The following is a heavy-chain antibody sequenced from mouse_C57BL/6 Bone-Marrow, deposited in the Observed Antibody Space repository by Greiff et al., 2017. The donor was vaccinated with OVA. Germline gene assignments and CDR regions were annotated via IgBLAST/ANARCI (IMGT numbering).Heavy chain of an antibody. Sequence: VQLVESGPGLVQPSQSLSITCTVSGFSLTSYGVHWVRQSPGKGLEWLGVIWSGGSTDYNAAFISRLSISKDNSKSQVCFKLNSLQADDTAIYYFARKDYIGAWFAYWGQGTLVTVSA. CDR3: ARKDYIGAWFAY. J-gene: IGHJ3*01. D-gene: IGHD1-3*01. CDR2: IWSGGST. V-gene: IGHV2-2*01. CDR1: GFSLTSYG.